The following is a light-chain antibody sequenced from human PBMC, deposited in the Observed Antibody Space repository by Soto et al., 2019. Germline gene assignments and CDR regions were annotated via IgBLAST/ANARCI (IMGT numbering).Light chain of an antibody. V-gene: IGLV2-8*01. CDR2: EVT. CDR3: SSYAGRNSIYV. J-gene: IGLJ1*01. CDR1: SSDVGGYNY. Sequence: QSALTQPPSASGSPGQSITISCTGTSSDVGGYNYVSWYQQHPGKAPKLIINEVTKRPSGVPDRFSGSKSGNTASLTVSGLQAEDEADYFCSSYAGRNSIYVFGTGTRSPS.